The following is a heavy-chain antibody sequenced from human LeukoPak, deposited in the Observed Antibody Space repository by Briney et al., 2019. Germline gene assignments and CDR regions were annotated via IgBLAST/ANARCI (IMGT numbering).Heavy chain of an antibody. J-gene: IGHJ6*02. D-gene: IGHD4-17*01. CDR3: ARRGGDYPRYYYYYGMDV. CDR2: ISSSSSYI. CDR1: GFTFSSYS. Sequence: PGGSLRLSCAASGFTFSSYSMNWVRQAPGKGLEWVSSISSSSSYIYYADSVKGRFIISRDNAKNSLYLQMNSLRAEDTAVYYCARRGGDYPRYYYYYGMDVWGQGTTVTVSS. V-gene: IGHV3-21*01.